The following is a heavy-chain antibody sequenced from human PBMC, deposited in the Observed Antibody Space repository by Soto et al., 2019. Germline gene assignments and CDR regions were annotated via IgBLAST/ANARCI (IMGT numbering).Heavy chain of an antibody. CDR3: ARQLWGSYRYFDY. CDR1: GGSISSYY. Sequence: SETLSLTCTVSGGSISSYYWSWIRQPPGKGLEWIGYIYYSGSTNYNPSLKSRVTISVDTSKNQFSLKLSSVTAADTAVYYCARQLWGSYRYFDYWGQGTLVTVSS. D-gene: IGHD3-16*02. V-gene: IGHV4-59*01. J-gene: IGHJ4*02. CDR2: IYYSGST.